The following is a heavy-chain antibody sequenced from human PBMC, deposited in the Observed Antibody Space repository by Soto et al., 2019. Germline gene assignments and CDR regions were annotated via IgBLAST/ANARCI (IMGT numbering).Heavy chain of an antibody. V-gene: IGHV3-15*01. CDR2: IKSKTDGGTT. D-gene: IGHD3-9*01. Sequence: GESLKISCAASGFTFSNAWMSWVRQAPGKGLEWVGRIKSKTDGGTTDYAAPVKGRFTISRDDSKNTLYLQMNSLKTEDTAVYYCTTDLPSYYDILTGYYMAFDYWGQGTLVTVSS. J-gene: IGHJ4*02. CDR3: TTDLPSYYDILTGYYMAFDY. CDR1: GFTFSNAW.